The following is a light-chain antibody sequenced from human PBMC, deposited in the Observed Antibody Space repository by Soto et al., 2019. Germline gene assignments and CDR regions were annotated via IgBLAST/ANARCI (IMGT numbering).Light chain of an antibody. J-gene: IGLJ2*01. CDR2: EVS. V-gene: IGLV2-8*01. CDR1: SNDVGNYNY. Sequence: QSALTQPPSASGSPGQSVTISCTGTSNDVGNYNYVSWYQQHPGKAPKVLISEVSKRPSGVPDRFSGSKSGNMASLTVSGLQPEDEADYYCSSYSGTNNLLIFGGGTKVTVL. CDR3: SSYSGTNNLLI.